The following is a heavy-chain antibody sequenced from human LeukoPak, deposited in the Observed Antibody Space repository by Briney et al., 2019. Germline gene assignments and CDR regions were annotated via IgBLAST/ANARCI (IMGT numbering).Heavy chain of an antibody. D-gene: IGHD6-19*01. CDR2: IRYDGNNK. J-gene: IGHJ4*02. Sequence: GGSLRLSCAASTFTFSSYGIHWVRQAPGKGLEWVAFIRYDGNNKYYADSVKGRFTISRDNSKNSLYLQMNSLRDEDTAVYYCANTMYSSGWSPCDYWGQGGLVTVSS. V-gene: IGHV3-30*02. CDR3: ANTMYSSGWSPCDY. CDR1: TFTFSSYG.